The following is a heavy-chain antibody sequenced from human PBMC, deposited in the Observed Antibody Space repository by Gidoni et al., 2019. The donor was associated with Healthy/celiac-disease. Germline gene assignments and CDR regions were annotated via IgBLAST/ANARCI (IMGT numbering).Heavy chain of an antibody. V-gene: IGHV3-30-3*01. CDR2: ISYDGSNK. D-gene: IGHD6-19*01. Sequence: QVQLVESGGGVVQPGRSLRLSCAASGFPFSSYAMHWVRQAPGKGLEWVAVISYDGSNKYYADSVKGRFTISRDNSKNTLYLQMNSLRAEDTAVYYCASPYSSGWYGDYWGQGTLVTVSS. CDR1: GFPFSSYA. CDR3: ASPYSSGWYGDY. J-gene: IGHJ4*02.